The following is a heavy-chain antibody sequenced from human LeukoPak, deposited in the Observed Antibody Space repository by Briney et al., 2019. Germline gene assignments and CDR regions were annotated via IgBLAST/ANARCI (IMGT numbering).Heavy chain of an antibody. J-gene: IGHJ4*02. CDR1: GYTFIGYS. D-gene: IGHD4-23*01. CDR2: ITPYNGNT. V-gene: IGHV1-18*01. CDR3: AREYGGNPGLFGY. Sequence: ASVKLSCKASGYTFIGYSISWVRQAPGHGLEWMGWITPYNGNTNYVQTFQGRVTMTTDTSTSTAYMELRSLRSDDTAVYYCAREYGGNPGLFGYWGQGTLVTVSS.